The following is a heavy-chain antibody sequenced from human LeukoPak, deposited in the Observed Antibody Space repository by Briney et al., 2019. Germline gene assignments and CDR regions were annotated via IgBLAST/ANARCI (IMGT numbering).Heavy chain of an antibody. Sequence: GGSLRLSCAASGFTFSNYAMSWVRQAPGKGLEWVSAISGTGGTTYYADSVKGRFTISRDNSKNTLYLQMNSLRAEDTAVYYCAGGPSYYYDSRWFDPWGQGTLVTVSS. CDR3: AGGPSYYYDSRWFDP. D-gene: IGHD3-22*01. CDR2: ISGTGGTT. CDR1: GFTFSNYA. J-gene: IGHJ5*02. V-gene: IGHV3-23*01.